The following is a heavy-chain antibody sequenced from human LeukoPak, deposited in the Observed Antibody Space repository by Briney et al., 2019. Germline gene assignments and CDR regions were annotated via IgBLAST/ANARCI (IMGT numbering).Heavy chain of an antibody. CDR3: ARESWGPVGP. D-gene: IGHD3-16*01. V-gene: IGHV3-66*02. J-gene: IGHJ5*02. CDR1: GFTVSNNH. CDR2: TYTDTSA. Sequence: GGSLRLSCAASGFTVSNNHMSWVRQAPGKGLEWVSLTYTDTSAYYADSVKGRFTISRDNSKDTLNLQMNSLRVEDTAVYYYARESWGPVGPWGQGTLVTVSS.